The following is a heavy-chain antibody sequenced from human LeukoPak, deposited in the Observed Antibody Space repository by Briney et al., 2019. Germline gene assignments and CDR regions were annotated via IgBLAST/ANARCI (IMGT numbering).Heavy chain of an antibody. CDR1: GGTFSSYA. CDR3: ARGTETGAPVYYYYMDV. J-gene: IGHJ6*03. CDR2: IIPIFGTA. Sequence: SVKVSCKASGGTFSSYAISWVRQAPGQGLEWMGGIIPIFGTANYAQKFQGRVTITTDESTSTAYMELSSLRSEDTAVYYCARGTETGAPVYYYYMDVWGKGTTVTVSS. V-gene: IGHV1-69*05. D-gene: IGHD3-9*01.